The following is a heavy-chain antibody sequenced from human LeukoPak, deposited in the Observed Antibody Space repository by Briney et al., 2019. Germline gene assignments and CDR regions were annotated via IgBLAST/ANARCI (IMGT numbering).Heavy chain of an antibody. CDR2: ISSSGNNT. Sequence: GGSLRLSCAASGFTFNSYAMNWVRQAPGKGLEWVSTISSSGNNTYYTDSVKGRFTISRDNSKNTLYLQMNSLRAEDTAVYYCATAAPAPFDYWGQGTLVTVSS. J-gene: IGHJ4*02. CDR1: GFTFNSYA. V-gene: IGHV3-23*01. CDR3: ATAAPAPFDY.